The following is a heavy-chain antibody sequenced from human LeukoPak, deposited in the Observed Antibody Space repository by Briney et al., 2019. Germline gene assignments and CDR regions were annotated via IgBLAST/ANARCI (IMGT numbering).Heavy chain of an antibody. D-gene: IGHD5-18*01. V-gene: IGHV1-18*01. CDR3: ARASGYGYSDFDC. J-gene: IGHJ4*02. CDR1: VYTFTSYG. Sequence: ASVTVSFKSSVYTFTSYGNSWVRQPPGQGLAWVGFISAYNGNTNNAQKLQGRVTMTTDTSTSTAYMQLRSLRSDDTAVYYCARASGYGYSDFDCWGQGTLVTVCS. CDR2: ISAYNGNT.